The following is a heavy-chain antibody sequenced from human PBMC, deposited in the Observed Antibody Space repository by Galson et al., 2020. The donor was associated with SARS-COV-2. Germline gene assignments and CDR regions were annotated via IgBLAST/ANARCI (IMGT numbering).Heavy chain of an antibody. Sequence: GGALRLSCTASAFTFPSYDMSWVRQAPAKGPESVSAIRDSAGSTYYSEPVQGRLTITRDNSKTTLNLQMNSLRVDDTSLYYCAKVFTLYKRGLYSGGQGTLVAVSS. CDR1: AFTFPSYD. CDR2: IRDSAGST. V-gene: IGHV3-23*01. CDR3: AKVFTLYKRGLYS. D-gene: IGHD1-1*01. J-gene: IGHJ5*01.